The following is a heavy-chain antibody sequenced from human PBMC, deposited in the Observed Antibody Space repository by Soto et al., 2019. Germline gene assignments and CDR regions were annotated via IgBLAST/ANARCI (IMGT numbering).Heavy chain of an antibody. J-gene: IGHJ3*02. D-gene: IGHD3-22*01. CDR3: AKAPPYYDSSGYYYGEAFDI. CDR1: GFTFSSYG. V-gene: IGHV3-33*06. CDR2: IWYDGSNK. Sequence: QVQLVESGGGVVQPGRSLRLSCAASGFTFSSYGMHWVRQAPGKGLEWVAVIWYDGSNKYYADSVKGRFTISRDNSKNTLYLQMNSLRAEDTAVYYCAKAPPYYDSSGYYYGEAFDIWGQGTMVTVSS.